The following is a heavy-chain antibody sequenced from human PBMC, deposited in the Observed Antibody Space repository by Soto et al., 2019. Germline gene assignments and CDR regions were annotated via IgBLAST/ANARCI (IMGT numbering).Heavy chain of an antibody. CDR3: AKDRGIAVAGNAAFDI. CDR1: GFTFDDYA. Sequence: PGGSLRLSCAASGFTFDDYAMHWVRPAPGKGLEWVSGISWNSGNIGYADSVKGRFTISRDNAKNSLYLQMNSLRAEDTALYYCAKDRGIAVAGNAAFDIWGQGTMVTVSS. J-gene: IGHJ3*02. D-gene: IGHD6-19*01. CDR2: ISWNSGNI. V-gene: IGHV3-9*01.